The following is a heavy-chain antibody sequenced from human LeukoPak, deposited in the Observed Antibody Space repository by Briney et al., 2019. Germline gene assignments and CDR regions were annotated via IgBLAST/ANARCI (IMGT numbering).Heavy chain of an antibody. CDR1: GFTFNNYW. CDR2: INTDGRTT. V-gene: IGHV3-74*01. J-gene: IGHJ4*02. CDR3: ASGVLPYCSGGSCYPLGY. Sequence: GGSLRLSCAASGFTFNNYWIHWVRQAPRKGLVWVSLINTDGRTTTYADSVKGRFTISRDNAKNTLYLQMNSLRAEDTAVYYCASGVLPYCSGGSCYPLGYWGQGTLVTVSS. D-gene: IGHD2-15*01.